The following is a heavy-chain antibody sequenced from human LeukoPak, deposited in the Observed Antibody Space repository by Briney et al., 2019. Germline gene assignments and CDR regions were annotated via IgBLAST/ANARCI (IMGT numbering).Heavy chain of an antibody. J-gene: IGHJ5*02. D-gene: IGHD5-24*01. CDR1: GYTITNNY. CDR3: ATDHSMANTAWWFDP. CDR2: INPSGTGT. V-gene: IGHV1-46*01. Sequence: ASVKVSCKASGYTITNNYMHWVRQAPGQGLEWMGVINPSGTGTSYAQNFQGRITMSRDTSRSTVYMELSSLRSEDTAFYYCATDHSMANTAWWFDPWGQGTLVTVSS.